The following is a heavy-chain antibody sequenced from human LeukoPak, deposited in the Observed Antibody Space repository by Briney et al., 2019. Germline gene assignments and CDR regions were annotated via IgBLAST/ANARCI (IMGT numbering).Heavy chain of an antibody. V-gene: IGHV1-2*02. CDR2: IHPNSGGT. D-gene: IGHD5-24*01. CDR1: GYTFSHYY. CDR3: ASTSHRDGYNEPYYFDY. Sequence: ASVKVSCKASGYTFSHYYIHWVRQAPGQGLEWMGWIHPNSGGTNYLQKFHGRVTMTRDTSISTAYMELASLRSDDTAVYYCASTSHRDGYNEPYYFDYWGQGTLVTVSS. J-gene: IGHJ4*02.